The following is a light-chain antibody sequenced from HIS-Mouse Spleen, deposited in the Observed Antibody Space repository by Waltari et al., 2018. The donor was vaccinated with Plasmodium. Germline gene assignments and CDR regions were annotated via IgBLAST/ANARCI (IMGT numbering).Light chain of an antibody. CDR2: AAS. Sequence: DIKMTQSPTSLSASVGARVTITYRASQSISSYLNWYQQKPGKAPKLLIYAASSLQSGVPSRFSGSGSGTDFTLTISSLQPEDFATYYCQQSYSTPPTFGGGTKVEIK. CDR3: QQSYSTPPT. CDR1: QSISSY. V-gene: IGKV1-39*01. J-gene: IGKJ4*01.